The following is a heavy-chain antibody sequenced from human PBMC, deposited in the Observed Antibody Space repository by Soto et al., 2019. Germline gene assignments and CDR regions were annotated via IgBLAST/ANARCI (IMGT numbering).Heavy chain of an antibody. D-gene: IGHD4-4*01. CDR2: ISYDGNKK. CDR1: GFTFITYA. J-gene: IGHJ4*02. V-gene: IGHV3-30-3*01. CDR3: ARVPFDGSNYYHPLDY. Sequence: GGSLRLSCAASGFTFITYAMHWVRQAPGKGLEWVAAISYDGNKKYYSDSVKGRFTISRDNSKNTLYLQMNSLGAEDTAVYYCARVPFDGSNYYHPLDYWGQGALVTVSS.